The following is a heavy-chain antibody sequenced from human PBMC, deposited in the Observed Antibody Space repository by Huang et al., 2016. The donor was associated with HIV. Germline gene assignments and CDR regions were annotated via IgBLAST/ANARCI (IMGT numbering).Heavy chain of an antibody. CDR2: IGSDGSST. D-gene: IGHD3-3*01. J-gene: IGHJ4*01. V-gene: IGHV3-74*02. CDR3: VRAREKGYDFWSGYRY. Sequence: EVELAESGGGSVRPGQSVRLSCVGSGFIFSDYWMHWVREIPGKGLVWVARIGSDGSSTSYADSVKGRFTIYRDNARNTVYLQMSSLRVDDTAVYYCVRAREKGYDFWSGYRYWGQGAQVTVSS. CDR1: GFIFSDYW.